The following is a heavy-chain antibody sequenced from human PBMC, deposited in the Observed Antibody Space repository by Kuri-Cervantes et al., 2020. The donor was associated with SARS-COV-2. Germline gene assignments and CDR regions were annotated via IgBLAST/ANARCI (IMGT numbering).Heavy chain of an antibody. Sequence: LSLTCAASGFTFSSYAMHWVRQAPGKGLEWVSYISSSGSFIYYADSVKGRFTISRDNAKNSLYLQMNSLRAEDTAIYYCASPRLYTSSWEFDYWGQGSLVTVSS. CDR3: ASPRLYTSSWEFDY. D-gene: IGHD6-13*01. CDR1: GFTFSSYA. CDR2: ISSSGSFI. V-gene: IGHV3-48*03. J-gene: IGHJ4*02.